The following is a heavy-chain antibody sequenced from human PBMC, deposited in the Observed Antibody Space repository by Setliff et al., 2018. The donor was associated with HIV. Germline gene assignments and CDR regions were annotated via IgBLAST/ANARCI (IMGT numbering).Heavy chain of an antibody. CDR2: IYWDDDK. Sequence: SGPTLVNPTQTLTLTCTFSGFSLSATSMGVGWVRQPPGKALEWLGLIYWDDDKRYSPSLESRLTITMDTSKNQVVLTMTNMDSVDTATYYCTHRRRDGFIPYWGQGTRVTVSS. CDR1: GFSLSATSMG. J-gene: IGHJ4*02. V-gene: IGHV2-5*02. CDR3: THRRRDGFIPY. D-gene: IGHD5-12*01.